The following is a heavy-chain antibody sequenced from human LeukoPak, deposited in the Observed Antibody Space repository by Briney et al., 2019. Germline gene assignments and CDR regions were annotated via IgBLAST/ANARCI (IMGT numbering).Heavy chain of an antibody. CDR2: LSSGGVTA. CDR3: ARDPMVRGVFDY. D-gene: IGHD3-10*01. J-gene: IGHJ4*02. V-gene: IGHV3-23*01. CDR1: GFAFSNYG. Sequence: QAGGSLRLSCAASGFAFSNYGLSWVRQAPGKGLEWVSSLSSGGVTANYADSVKGRLTISRDNSKSTLFLQMNSLRAEDTAVYYCARDPMVRGVFDYWGQGTPVTVSS.